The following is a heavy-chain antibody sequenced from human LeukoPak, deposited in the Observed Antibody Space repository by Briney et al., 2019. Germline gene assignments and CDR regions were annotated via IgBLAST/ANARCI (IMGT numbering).Heavy chain of an antibody. CDR1: GGSFSGYY. CDR3: ARGRIVAVAAYIRIHDY. Sequence: SETLSLTCAVYGGSFSGYYWSWIRQPPGKGLEWIGEINHSGSTNYNPSLKSRVTISVDTSKNQFSLKLSSVTAADTAVYYCARGRIVAVAAYIRIHDYWGQGTLVTVSS. V-gene: IGHV4-34*01. J-gene: IGHJ4*02. CDR2: INHSGST. D-gene: IGHD2-21*02.